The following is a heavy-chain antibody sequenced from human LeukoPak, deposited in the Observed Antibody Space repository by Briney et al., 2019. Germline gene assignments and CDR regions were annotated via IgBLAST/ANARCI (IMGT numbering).Heavy chain of an antibody. D-gene: IGHD2-8*01. CDR2: IYYSGST. CDR3: ARGLIRQSAFDI. Sequence: PSETLSLTCTVSGGSISSYYWSWIRQPPGKGLGWIAYIYYSGSTNYNPSLKSRVTISIDTSKKQFSLKLNSVTAADTAVYYCARGLIRQSAFDIWGQGTMVTVSS. CDR1: GGSISSYY. V-gene: IGHV4-59*01. J-gene: IGHJ3*02.